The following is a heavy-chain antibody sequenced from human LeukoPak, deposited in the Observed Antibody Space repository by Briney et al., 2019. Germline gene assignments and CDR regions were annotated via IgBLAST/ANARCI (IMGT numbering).Heavy chain of an antibody. CDR2: INHSGST. V-gene: IGHV4-34*01. D-gene: IGHD2-2*01. CDR3: ARGSSCSSTSCPPGY. J-gene: IGHJ4*02. Sequence: NPSETLSLTCAVYGGSFSGYYWSWIRQPPGKGLEWIGEINHSGSTNYKPSLKSRVTISVDTSKNQFSLKLSSVTAADTAVYYCARGSSCSSTSCPPGYWGQGTLVTVSS. CDR1: GGSFSGYY.